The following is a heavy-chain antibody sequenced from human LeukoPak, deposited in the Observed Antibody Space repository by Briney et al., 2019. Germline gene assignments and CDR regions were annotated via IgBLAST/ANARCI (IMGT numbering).Heavy chain of an antibody. Sequence: GGSLRLSCAASGFTFSEYYMSWIRQAPGKGLESVSYISSRTSSHTKYADSVKGRFTISRDNAKNSLYLQMNSLRAEDTAVYYCARVKGDYCVDYWGQGTVVTVSS. D-gene: IGHD4-17*01. J-gene: IGHJ4*02. CDR2: ISSRTSSHT. CDR1: GFTFSEYY. CDR3: ARVKGDYCVDY. V-gene: IGHV3-11*06.